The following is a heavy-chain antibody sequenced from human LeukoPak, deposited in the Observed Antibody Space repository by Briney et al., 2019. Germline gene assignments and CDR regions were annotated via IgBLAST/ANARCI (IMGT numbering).Heavy chain of an antibody. J-gene: IGHJ4*02. Sequence: GGSLRLPCAASGFTISTYGMNWLRQAPRKGLEWVSVIFGSGDSTYYADSVKGRFTISRDKSKKTLYLKMHNLRTEDTAVYYCAKDQKPDSGYDIDYWGQGTLVTVSS. CDR3: AKDQKPDSGYDIDY. D-gene: IGHD5-12*01. V-gene: IGHV3-23*01. CDR1: GFTISTYG. CDR2: IFGSGDST.